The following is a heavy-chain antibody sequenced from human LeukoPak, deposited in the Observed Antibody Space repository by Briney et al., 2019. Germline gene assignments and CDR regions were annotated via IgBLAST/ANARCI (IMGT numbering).Heavy chain of an antibody. D-gene: IGHD7-27*01. J-gene: IGHJ4*02. V-gene: IGHV4-34*01. CDR2: INHSGSS. CDR1: GGSITDYF. CDR3: ARLRAGDIFDY. Sequence: SETLSLTCALSGGSITDYFYNWVRQSPGKGLEWIGEINHSGSSTYNPSLKSRVTISVDTSKNQFSLKLSSVTAADTAVYYCARLRAGDIFDYWGQGTLVTVSS.